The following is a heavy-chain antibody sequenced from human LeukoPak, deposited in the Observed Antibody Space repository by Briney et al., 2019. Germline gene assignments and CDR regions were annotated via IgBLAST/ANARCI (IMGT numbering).Heavy chain of an antibody. D-gene: IGHD5-18*01. CDR1: GYTFTSYY. Sequence: APVKVSCKASGYTFTSYYMHWVRQAPGQGLEWMGIINPSGGSTSYAQKFQGRVTMTRDTSTSTVYMELSSLRSEDTAVYYCATVVQLWLYFDYWGQGTLVTVSS. J-gene: IGHJ4*02. CDR3: ATVVQLWLYFDY. CDR2: INPSGGST. V-gene: IGHV1-46*01.